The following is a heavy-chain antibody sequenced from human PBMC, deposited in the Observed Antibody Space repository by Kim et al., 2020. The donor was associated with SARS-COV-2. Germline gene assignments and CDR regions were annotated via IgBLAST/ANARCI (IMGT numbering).Heavy chain of an antibody. J-gene: IGHJ4*02. Sequence: SETLSLTCTVSGGSISSGGYYWSWIRQHPGKGLEWIGHIYYSGSTYYNPSLKSRVTISVDTSKNQFSLKLSSVTAADTAVYYCARDQLLGYGMDYWGQGTLVTVSS. D-gene: IGHD1-26*01. CDR1: GGSISSGGYY. V-gene: IGHV4-31*03. CDR2: IYYSGST. CDR3: ARDQLLGYGMDY.